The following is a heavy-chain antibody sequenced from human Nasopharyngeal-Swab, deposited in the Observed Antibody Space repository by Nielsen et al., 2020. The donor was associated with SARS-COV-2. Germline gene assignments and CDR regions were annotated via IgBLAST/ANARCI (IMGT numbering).Heavy chain of an antibody. J-gene: IGHJ6*03. V-gene: IGHV4-31*02. CDR2: IYYSGST. Sequence: WRRQPPGKGLEWIGYIYYSGSTYYNPSLKSRVTISVDTSKNQFSLKLSSVTAADTAVYYCARVSRYYYMDVWGKGTTVTSP. CDR3: ARVSRYYYMDV.